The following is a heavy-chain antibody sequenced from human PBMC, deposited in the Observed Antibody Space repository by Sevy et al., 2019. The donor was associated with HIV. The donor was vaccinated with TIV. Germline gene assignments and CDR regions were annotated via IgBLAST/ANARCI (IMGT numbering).Heavy chain of an antibody. Sequence: ASVKVSCKVSGYTLTELSMHWVRQAPGKGLEWMGGFDPEDGETIYAQKFQGRVTMTEDTSTDTAYMGLSSLRSEDTTMYYCATAGYSSSWYRWNWFDPWGQGTLVTVSS. CDR2: FDPEDGET. D-gene: IGHD6-13*01. CDR1: GYTLTELS. CDR3: ATAGYSSSWYRWNWFDP. V-gene: IGHV1-24*01. J-gene: IGHJ5*02.